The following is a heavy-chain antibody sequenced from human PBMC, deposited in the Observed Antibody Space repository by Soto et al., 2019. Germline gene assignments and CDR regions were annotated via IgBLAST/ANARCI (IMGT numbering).Heavy chain of an antibody. J-gene: IGHJ5*02. CDR3: ARASNHYGDYRDNWFDP. Sequence: QVQLHESGPGLVKPSQTLSLMCTVSGGSISSGGYYWSWIRQHPGKGLEWIGYIYYSGSTYYNPSLKSRVTISVDTSKNQFSLKLSSVTAADTAVYYCARASNHYGDYRDNWFDPWGQGTLVTVSS. CDR2: IYYSGST. D-gene: IGHD4-17*01. V-gene: IGHV4-31*03. CDR1: GGSISSGGYY.